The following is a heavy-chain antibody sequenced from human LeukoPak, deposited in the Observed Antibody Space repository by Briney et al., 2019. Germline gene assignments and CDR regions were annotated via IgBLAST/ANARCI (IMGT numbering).Heavy chain of an antibody. CDR2: IYYSGST. J-gene: IGHJ4*02. CDR3: ARGEYCSSTSCYGDY. CDR1: GGSISSGAYY. Sequence: SETLSLTCTVSGGSISSGAYYWSWIRQHPGWGLEWIGYIYYSGSTYYNPSLKSRVAISVDTSKNQFSLKLSSVTAADTAVYYCARGEYCSSTSCYGDYWGQGTLVTVSS. V-gene: IGHV4-31*03. D-gene: IGHD2-2*01.